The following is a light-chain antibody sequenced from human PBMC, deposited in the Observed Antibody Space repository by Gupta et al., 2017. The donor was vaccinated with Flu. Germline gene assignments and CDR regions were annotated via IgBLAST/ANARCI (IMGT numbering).Light chain of an antibody. J-gene: IGKJ1*01. V-gene: IGKV1-9*01. CDR1: QGISTY. Sequence: PSFLSASVGDRVTITCRASQGISTYLAWYQQKPGKAPKLLIYVASSFQSGVPSRFSGSGSGTEFTLTISSLQAEDFATYYCQQVNSYPWTFGQGTKVEIK. CDR2: VAS. CDR3: QQVNSYPWT.